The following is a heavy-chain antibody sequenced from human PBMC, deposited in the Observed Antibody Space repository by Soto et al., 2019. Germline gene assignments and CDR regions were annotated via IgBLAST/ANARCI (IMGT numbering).Heavy chain of an antibody. CDR1: GFAFHSYG. J-gene: IGHJ4*02. V-gene: IGHV3-23*01. CDR2: ITGTGGST. CDR3: ARGLGGVIAPPDV. D-gene: IGHD3-16*02. Sequence: PGGSLKLSWSASGFAFHSYGMTWVRQPPGKGLEWVSAITGTGGSTYFADSVKGRFTISRDNSNATLYLHMNSLRVEDTAVYYCARGLGGVIAPPDVWGQGTLVTVSS.